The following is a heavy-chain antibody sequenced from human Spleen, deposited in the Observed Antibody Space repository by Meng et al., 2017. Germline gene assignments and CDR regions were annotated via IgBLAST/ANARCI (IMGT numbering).Heavy chain of an antibody. D-gene: IGHD3-10*01. CDR1: GGSISTSGYY. J-gene: IGHJ1*01. CDR2: IGHSGFT. CDR3: LRGSGGSV. Sequence: QPQLQESGPGLVKPSGALSLTGSVSGGSISTSGYYWGWIRQPPGKGLEWIGSIGHSGFTYYTPSLKSRVSMSIDKSKNQFSLKLTSVTAADTAVYHCLRGSGGSVWGQGTLVTVSS. V-gene: IGHV4-39*07.